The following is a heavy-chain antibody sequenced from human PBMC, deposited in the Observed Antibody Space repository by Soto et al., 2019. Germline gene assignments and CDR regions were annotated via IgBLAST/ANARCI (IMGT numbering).Heavy chain of an antibody. J-gene: IGHJ4*02. CDR2: IHHSGTT. CDR3: VRNAERGYYFDY. D-gene: IGHD1-1*01. V-gene: IGHV4-4*02. CDR1: GGSVTTNNW. Sequence: QVRLQESGPGLVKPSETLSLTCAVSGGSVTTNNWWSWVRQPPGEGLDYIGEIHHSGTTHYNPSLMRRVTFSVDKSKRQFSLRLNSVTDADTAVYYCVRNAERGYYFDYWGQGTLVTVSS.